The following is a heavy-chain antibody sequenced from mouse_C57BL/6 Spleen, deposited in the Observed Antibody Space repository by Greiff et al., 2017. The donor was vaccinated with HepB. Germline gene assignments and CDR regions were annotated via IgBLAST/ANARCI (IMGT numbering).Heavy chain of an antibody. CDR3: ARDGIHDRFAY. CDR2: IDPSDSYT. Sequence: QVQLQQPGAELVKPGASVKLSCKASGYTFTSYWMQWVKQRPGQGLEWIGEIDPSDSYTNYNQKFKGKATLTVDTSSSTAYMQLSSLTSEDSAVYYCARDGIHDRFAYWGQGTLVTVSA. J-gene: IGHJ3*01. V-gene: IGHV1-50*01. D-gene: IGHD2-3*01. CDR1: GYTFTSYW.